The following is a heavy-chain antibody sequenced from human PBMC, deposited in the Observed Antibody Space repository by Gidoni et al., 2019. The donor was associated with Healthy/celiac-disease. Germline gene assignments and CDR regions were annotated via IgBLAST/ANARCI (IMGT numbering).Heavy chain of an antibody. V-gene: IGHV3-21*01. CDR3: ARAIMLEYSSSGYFDY. CDR1: GFTLSSYS. CDR2: ISSSSSYI. Sequence: EVQLVESGGGLVKPGGSLRLSCAASGFTLSSYSMNWVRPAPGKGLEWVSSISSSSSYIYYADSVKGRFTISRDNATNSLYLQMNSLRAEDTAVYYCARAIMLEYSSSGYFDYWGQGTLVTVSS. J-gene: IGHJ4*02. D-gene: IGHD6-6*01.